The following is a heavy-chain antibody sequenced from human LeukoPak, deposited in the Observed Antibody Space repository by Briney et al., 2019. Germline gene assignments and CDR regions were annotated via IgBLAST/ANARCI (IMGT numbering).Heavy chain of an antibody. D-gene: IGHD3-10*01. CDR1: GLSFNSCG. Sequence: PGRSLRLSCAASGLSFNSCGMHWARQAPGKGLEWVGVISSDGSNKYYADSVKGRFTISRDNSKNTLSLQMNSLRTEDTAVFYCAKGSGGSGSFYNHFDCWGQGTLVTVSS. CDR2: ISSDGSNK. J-gene: IGHJ4*02. CDR3: AKGSGGSGSFYNHFDC. V-gene: IGHV3-30*18.